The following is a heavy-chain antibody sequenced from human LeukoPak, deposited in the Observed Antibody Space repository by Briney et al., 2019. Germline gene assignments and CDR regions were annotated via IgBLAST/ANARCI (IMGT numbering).Heavy chain of an antibody. CDR1: GGSISSSSYY. CDR2: IYYSGST. V-gene: IGHV4-39*01. D-gene: IGHD5-12*01. CDR3: ARHPKGSGHEY. Sequence: SETLSLTCTVSGGSISSSSYYWGWLRQPPGKGLEWIGSIYYSGSTYYNPSLKSRVTISVDTSKNQFSLKLSSVTAADTAVYYCARHPKGSGHEYWGQGTLVTVSS. J-gene: IGHJ4*02.